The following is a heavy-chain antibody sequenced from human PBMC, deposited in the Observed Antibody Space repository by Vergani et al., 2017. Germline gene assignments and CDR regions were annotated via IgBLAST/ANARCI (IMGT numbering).Heavy chain of an antibody. J-gene: IGHJ6*02. V-gene: IGHV1-2*02. CDR3: ARDPRGYRGDPKDYYYGMDV. CDR2: INPKSGGT. Sequence: QVQLVQSGAEVKKPGASVKVSCKASGYTFIGYYMHWVRQAPGQGLEWVGWINPKSGGTNYAQKSQGSVTMTRDTSISTAYMELSRLRSDDTALYYRARDPRGYRGDPKDYYYGMDVWGQGTTVTVSS. CDR1: GYTFIGYY. D-gene: IGHD2-21*02.